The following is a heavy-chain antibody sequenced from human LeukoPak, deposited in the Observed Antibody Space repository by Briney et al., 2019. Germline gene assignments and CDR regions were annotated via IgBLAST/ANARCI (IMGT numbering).Heavy chain of an antibody. CDR2: INPNSGDT. J-gene: IGHJ6*03. CDR3: ARVATYYYYYMDV. Sequence: ASVKVSCKASGYTFTGYYIQWVRQAPGQGLGWMGWINPNSGDTNYAQKFQGRVTMTRDTSISTAYMELSRLRSDDTAIYYCARVATYYYYYMDVWGKGTTVTVSS. CDR1: GYTFTGYY. V-gene: IGHV1-2*02.